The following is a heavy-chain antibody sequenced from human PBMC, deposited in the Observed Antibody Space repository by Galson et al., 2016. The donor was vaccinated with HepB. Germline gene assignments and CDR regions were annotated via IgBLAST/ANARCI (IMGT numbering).Heavy chain of an antibody. CDR2: IYDSGNE. D-gene: IGHD3-9*01. V-gene: IGHV4-61*01. CDR1: DDSVSRTNFY. CDR3: VSGLRYFDWFDAFDV. Sequence: SETLSLTCTAPDDSVSRTNFYWSWIRQPPGKGLEWIGYIYDSGNEYYSPTLKSRVSLSLDMAKNQFSLRLRSVTEADTAGYYCVSGLRYFDWFDAFDVWGRGTMVTVSS. J-gene: IGHJ3*01.